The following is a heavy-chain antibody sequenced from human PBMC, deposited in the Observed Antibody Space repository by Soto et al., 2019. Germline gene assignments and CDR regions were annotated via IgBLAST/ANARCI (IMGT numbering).Heavy chain of an antibody. CDR1: RYTFTGYC. D-gene: IGHD3-10*01. J-gene: IGHJ5*02. CDR3: ARARPTMVRGLIGWFDP. Sequence: ASVKVSCKASRYTFTGYCMHWVRQAPGQGLEWMGWINPNSGGTNYAQKFQGRVTMTRDTSISTAYMELSRLRSDDTAVYYCARARPTMVRGLIGWFDPWGQGILVTVSS. V-gene: IGHV1-2*02. CDR2: INPNSGGT.